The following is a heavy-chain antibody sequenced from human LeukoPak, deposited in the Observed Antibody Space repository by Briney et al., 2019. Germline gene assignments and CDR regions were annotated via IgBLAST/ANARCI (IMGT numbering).Heavy chain of an antibody. V-gene: IGHV4-4*02. CDR1: GGSISSGNW. CDR3: ARGGIAAAALVHLDY. J-gene: IGHJ4*02. CDR2: IYHSGST. D-gene: IGHD6-13*01. Sequence: SETLSLTCVVSGGSISSGNWWSWVRQPPGKGLEWIGEIYHSGSTNYNPSLKSRVTIAVDTSKNQFSLKLSSVTAADTAVYYCARGGIAAAALVHLDYWGQGTLVTVSS.